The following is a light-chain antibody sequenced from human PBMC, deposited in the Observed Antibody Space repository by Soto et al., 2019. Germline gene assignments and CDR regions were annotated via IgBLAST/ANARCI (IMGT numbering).Light chain of an antibody. CDR1: QCISNY. CDR2: AAS. V-gene: IGKV1-27*01. J-gene: IGKJ3*01. CDR3: QTYNSAPFT. Sequence: DIQMTQSPSSLSASVGDRVTITCRASQCISNYLAWYQQKPGKVPKLLIYAASTLQSGVPSRFSGSGSGTDFTLTISSLQPEYVATYYCQTYNSAPFTFGPGTKVDIK.